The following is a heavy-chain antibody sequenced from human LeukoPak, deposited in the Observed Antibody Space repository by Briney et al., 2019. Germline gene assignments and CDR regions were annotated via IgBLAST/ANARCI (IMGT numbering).Heavy chain of an antibody. J-gene: IGHJ4*02. D-gene: IGHD6-19*01. Sequence: SETLSLTCTVSGGSISTSNYYWGWIRQPPGKGLEWIGNIFYSGSTYYGPSLQSRVTISVDTSKNPFSLKLSSVTAADTAVYYCARDSGWSGFDYWGQGTLVTVSS. CDR2: IFYSGST. V-gene: IGHV4-39*07. CDR3: ARDSGWSGFDY. CDR1: GGSISTSNYY.